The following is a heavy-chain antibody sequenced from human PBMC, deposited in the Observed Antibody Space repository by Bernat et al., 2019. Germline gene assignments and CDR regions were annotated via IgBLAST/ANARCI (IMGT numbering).Heavy chain of an antibody. J-gene: IGHJ4*02. D-gene: IGHD3-9*01. CDR3: AREDDTLDY. Sequence: QVQLVESGGGVVQPGRSLRLSCAASGFTFSSYGMHWVRQAPGKGLEWVAVISYDGSNKYYADSVKGRFTISRDNSKNTLYLQMNSLRAEDTAVYYWAREDDTLDYWGQGTLVTVSS. CDR2: ISYDGSNK. CDR1: GFTFSSYG. V-gene: IGHV3-30*03.